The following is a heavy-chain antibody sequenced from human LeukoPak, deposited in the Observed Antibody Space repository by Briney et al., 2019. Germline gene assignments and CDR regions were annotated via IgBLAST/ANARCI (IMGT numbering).Heavy chain of an antibody. CDR1: GGSISSSSYY. Sequence: SETLSLTXTVSGGSISSSSYYWGWIRQPPGKGLEWIGSIYYSGSTYYNPSLKSRVTISVDTSKNQFSLKLSSVTAADTAVYYCARHRYDFWSGYRRPFDYWGQGTLVTVSS. J-gene: IGHJ4*02. CDR3: ARHRYDFWSGYRRPFDY. CDR2: IYYSGST. D-gene: IGHD3-3*01. V-gene: IGHV4-39*01.